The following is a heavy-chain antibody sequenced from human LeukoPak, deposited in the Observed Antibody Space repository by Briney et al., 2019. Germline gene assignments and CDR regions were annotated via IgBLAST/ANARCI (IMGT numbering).Heavy chain of an antibody. D-gene: IGHD3-3*01. Sequence: GRSLCLSWAAAGFSVSINYMSWVRQAAGKWLEWDSVIFSGGSTYYAGSVKGRFTISRDNSKNTLYLQMNSLRAEDTAVYYCASHVLRFLEWFSLDYWGQGTLVTVSP. V-gene: IGHV3-66*02. CDR2: IFSGGST. CDR1: GFSVSINY. J-gene: IGHJ4*02. CDR3: ASHVLRFLEWFSLDY.